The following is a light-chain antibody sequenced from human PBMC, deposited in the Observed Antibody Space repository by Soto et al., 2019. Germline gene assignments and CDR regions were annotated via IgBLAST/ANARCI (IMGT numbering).Light chain of an antibody. CDR2: DAS. Sequence: EIVLTQSPATLSLSPGERATLSCRASQSVSSYLAWYQQKPGQAPRLLIYDASNRATGIPARFSGSGSGTAFTLTISSLETEDFAVYYCQQRSNWLLITFGQGTRLEIK. CDR3: QQRSNWLLIT. V-gene: IGKV3-11*01. CDR1: QSVSSY. J-gene: IGKJ5*01.